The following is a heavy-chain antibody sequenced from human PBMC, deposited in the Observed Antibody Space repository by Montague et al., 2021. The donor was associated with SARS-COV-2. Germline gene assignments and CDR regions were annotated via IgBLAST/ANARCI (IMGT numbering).Heavy chain of an antibody. CDR1: GGSISSGGYY. J-gene: IGHJ3*02. V-gene: IGHV4-31*03. D-gene: IGHD3-22*01. CDR3: ARAATITMIVVVIDAFNI. Sequence: TLSLTCTVSGGSISSGGYYWSWIRQHPGKGLEWIGYIYYNGSTYYNPSLKSRVTISVDTSKNQFSLKLSSVTAADIAVYYCARAATITMIVVVIDAFNIWGQGTMVTVSS. CDR2: IYYNGST.